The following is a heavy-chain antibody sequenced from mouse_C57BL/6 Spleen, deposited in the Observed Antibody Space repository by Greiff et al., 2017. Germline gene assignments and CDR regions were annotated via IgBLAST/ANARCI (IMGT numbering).Heavy chain of an antibody. J-gene: IGHJ4*01. CDR2: FYPGSGSI. CDR3: ARQSNYGYAMDY. D-gene: IGHD2-5*01. V-gene: IGHV1-62-2*01. CDR1: GYTFTEYT. Sequence: VKLQESGAELVKPGASVKLSCKASGYTFTEYTIHWVKQRSGQGLEWIGWFYPGSGSIKYNEKFKDKATLTADKSSSTVYMELSRLTSEDSAVYFCARQSNYGYAMDYWGQGTSVTVSS.